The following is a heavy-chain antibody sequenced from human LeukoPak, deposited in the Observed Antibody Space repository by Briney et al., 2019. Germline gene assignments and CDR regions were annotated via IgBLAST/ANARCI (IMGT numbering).Heavy chain of an antibody. CDR2: IYYSGST. J-gene: IGHJ4*02. CDR1: GGSISSYY. Sequence: KPSETLSLTCTVSGGSISSYYWSWIRQPPGKGLEWIGYIYYSGSTNYNPSLKSRVTISVDTSKNQFSLKLSSVTAADTAVYYCARDGGSGSYHNYWGQGTLVTVSS. D-gene: IGHD3-10*01. V-gene: IGHV4-59*01. CDR3: ARDGGSGSYHNY.